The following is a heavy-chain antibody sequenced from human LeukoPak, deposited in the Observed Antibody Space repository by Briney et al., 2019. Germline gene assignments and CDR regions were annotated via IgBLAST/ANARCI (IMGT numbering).Heavy chain of an antibody. V-gene: IGHV1-18*04. CDR1: GYTFTSYG. J-gene: IGHJ4*02. D-gene: IGHD2-2*01. Sequence: ASEKVSCKASGYTFTSYGISWVRQAPGQGLEWMGWISVYNGNTNYAQKLRGRVAMTTDTSTSTAYMELRSLGSDDTAVYYCAKVPSLKSYASTHFDYWGQGTLVTVSS. CDR2: ISVYNGNT. CDR3: AKVPSLKSYASTHFDY.